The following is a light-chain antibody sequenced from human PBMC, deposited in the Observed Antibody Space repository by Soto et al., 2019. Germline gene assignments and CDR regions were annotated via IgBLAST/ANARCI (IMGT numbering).Light chain of an antibody. V-gene: IGKV3-20*01. CDR2: GAS. J-gene: IGKJ1*01. CDR1: QSVSNNY. Sequence: EIVLTESPGTLSLSPAEIATLSCRASQSVSNNYLAWYQQKPGQAPRLLIYGASNRDTGIPDRFSGSGSGTDFTLTISRLEPEDFAVYCCQQYGXSGTCGQGTKV. CDR3: QQYGXSGT.